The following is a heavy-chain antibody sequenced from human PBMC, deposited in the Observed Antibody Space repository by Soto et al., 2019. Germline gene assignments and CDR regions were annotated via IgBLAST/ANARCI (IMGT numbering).Heavy chain of an antibody. CDR1: GITFSSSL. CDR2: IVVGSGTT. D-gene: IGHD4-17*01. CDR3: VAHHTTYSTVTYPMN. Sequence: QMQLVQSGPEVKKPGTSVRVSCKASGITFSSSLVQWVRQTRGQRLEWLGRIVVGSGTTNYAQKFQDRVTMTRDMSTRTAFIERRSLRSADTAVYSCVAHHTTYSTVTYPMNWGQGTLVTVSS. J-gene: IGHJ4*02. V-gene: IGHV1-58*01.